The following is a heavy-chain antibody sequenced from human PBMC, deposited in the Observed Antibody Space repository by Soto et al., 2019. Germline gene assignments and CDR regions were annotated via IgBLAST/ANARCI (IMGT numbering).Heavy chain of an antibody. J-gene: IGHJ4*02. Sequence: EVQVLDSGGDSVQPGGSLRLSCVASGFTFSTYAMSWVRQAPGKGLEWVSSITGSGGSTYFAESVKGRFTISRDNSKSTVYLQMNSLRAEDTAVYYCAKQAVALHLDYWGQGTLVTVSS. D-gene: IGHD6-13*01. CDR2: ITGSGGST. CDR3: AKQAVALHLDY. CDR1: GFTFSTYA. V-gene: IGHV3-23*01.